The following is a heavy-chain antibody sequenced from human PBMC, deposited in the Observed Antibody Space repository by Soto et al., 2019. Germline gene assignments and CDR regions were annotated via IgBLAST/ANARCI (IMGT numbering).Heavy chain of an antibody. CDR1: GGSISSSSLY. Sequence: SETLSLTCTVSGGSISSSSLYWGWIRQPQGKGLEWIRSIYYSESTYYNPSLKSRVTISVDTSKNQFSLKLSSVTAANAAVYYCARRTSYFGCLGQGTLVTVSS. CDR2: IYYSEST. J-gene: IGHJ4*03. V-gene: IGHV4-39*01. CDR3: ARRTSYFGC.